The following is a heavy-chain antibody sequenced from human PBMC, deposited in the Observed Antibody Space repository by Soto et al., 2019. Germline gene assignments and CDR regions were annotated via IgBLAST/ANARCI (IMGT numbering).Heavy chain of an antibody. J-gene: IGHJ6*03. D-gene: IGHD5-12*01. CDR3: ARESGGATATFEYYYFYMDV. Sequence: QVQLVQSGAEVRKPGASVTVSCRSSGDSFNDYYIHWVRQAPGQGFEWMGWINPNGGVTKYAQKFQGWVSMTRDTSIRTVYMQLSRLRSDDTAVYYCARESGGATATFEYYYFYMDVWGIGSTVTVSS. CDR1: GDSFNDYY. CDR2: INPNGGVT. V-gene: IGHV1-2*04.